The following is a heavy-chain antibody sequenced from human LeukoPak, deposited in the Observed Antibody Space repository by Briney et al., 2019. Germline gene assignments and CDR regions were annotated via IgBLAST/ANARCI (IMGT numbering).Heavy chain of an antibody. J-gene: IGHJ6*02. CDR1: GYTFTGYY. CDR2: INPNSGGT. V-gene: IGHV1-2*02. CDR3: ARDFVDILVVPAAARGYHYGMDV. Sequence: GASVKVSCTASGYTFTGYYMHWVRQAPGQGLEWMGWINPNSGGTNYAQKFQGRVTMTRDTSISTAYMELSRLRSDDTAVYYCARDFVDILVVPAAARGYHYGMDVWGQGTTVTVSS. D-gene: IGHD2-2*01.